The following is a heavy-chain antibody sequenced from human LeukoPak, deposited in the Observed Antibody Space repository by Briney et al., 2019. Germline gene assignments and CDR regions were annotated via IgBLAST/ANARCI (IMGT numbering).Heavy chain of an antibody. CDR2: ISGDGGRT. CDR3: AKVYNWNDVGYFDY. D-gene: IGHD1-1*01. CDR1: GFTFDDYG. V-gene: IGHV3-43*02. Sequence: GGSLRLSCEASGFTFDDYGMHWVRQAPGKGLDWVSLISGDGGRTYYADSVKGGFTISRDNSKNSLYLQMNSLRTEDTALYYCAKVYNWNDVGYFDYWGQGTLVTVSS. J-gene: IGHJ4*02.